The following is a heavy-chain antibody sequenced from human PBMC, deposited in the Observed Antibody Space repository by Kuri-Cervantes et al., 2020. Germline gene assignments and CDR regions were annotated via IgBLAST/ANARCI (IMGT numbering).Heavy chain of an antibody. CDR3: ARGEGVGP. J-gene: IGHJ5*02. V-gene: IGHV4-59*01. CDR1: GGSFSSYY. CDR2: ISYTGST. Sequence: ESLKISCAVYGGSFSSYYWSWIRQAPGKGLEWIGYISYTGSTDYNPSLKSRVSMSVDTSKNQLSLRLSSVTAADTAIYYCARGEGVGPWSQGSLVTVSS. D-gene: IGHD1-26*01.